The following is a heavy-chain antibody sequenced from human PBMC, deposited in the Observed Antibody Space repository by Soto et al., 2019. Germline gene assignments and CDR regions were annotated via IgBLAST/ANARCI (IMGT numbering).Heavy chain of an antibody. CDR3: AKDLVGSNADYFDY. CDR2: ISSSGGST. D-gene: IGHD2-15*01. CDR1: GFTFSSYA. J-gene: IGHJ4*02. V-gene: IGHV3-23*01. Sequence: EVQLLESGGGLVQPGGSLRLSCAASGFTFSSYAMSWVRQAPGKGMEWVAAISSSGGSTYYADSVKGRFTISRDNSKNMLYLQMNSLRAEDAAVYYCAKDLVGSNADYFDYWGQGTLVTVSS.